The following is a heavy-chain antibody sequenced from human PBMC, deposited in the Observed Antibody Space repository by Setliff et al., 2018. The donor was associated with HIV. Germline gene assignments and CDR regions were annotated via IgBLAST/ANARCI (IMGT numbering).Heavy chain of an antibody. Sequence: PSETLSLTCLVFSYSITNGNYWAWIRQSPGKGLEWIGSIYSTGHTYYNPSHKSRLTMSVDTAKNRFSLKLISVTAADTAVYYCARDDRGRLRGLGPFDPWGQGTLVTVSS. CDR1: SYSITNGNY. CDR3: ARDDRGRLRGLGPFDP. J-gene: IGHJ5*02. CDR2: IYSTGHT. V-gene: IGHV4-38-2*02. D-gene: IGHD3-10*01.